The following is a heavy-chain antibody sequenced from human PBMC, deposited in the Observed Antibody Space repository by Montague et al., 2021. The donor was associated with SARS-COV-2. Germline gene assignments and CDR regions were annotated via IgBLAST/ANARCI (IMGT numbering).Heavy chain of an antibody. Sequence: SETLSLTCTVSGASISSRSYYWGWIRQPPGKGLEWIGFKYYSGSTYYNPTLKSRVTISVDTSKNQLSLKLSSVTAADTAVYYCATLPSSITIRGVGQGYSFDDWGQGTLVIVSS. CDR1: GASISSRSYY. V-gene: IGHV4-39*01. CDR2: KYYSGST. J-gene: IGHJ4*02. D-gene: IGHD3-3*01. CDR3: ATLPSSITIRGVGQGYSFDD.